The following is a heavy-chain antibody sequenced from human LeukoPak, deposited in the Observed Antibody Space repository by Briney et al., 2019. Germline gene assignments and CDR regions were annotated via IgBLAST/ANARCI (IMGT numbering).Heavy chain of an antibody. D-gene: IGHD5-24*01. Sequence: SETLSLTCTVSGGSISSYYWSWVRQPPGKGLEWIGYIYYSGSTIYNPSLKSRVTISVDTSKNQFSLKLSSVTAADTAVYYCAGGRRDAYNYNYWGQGTLVTVSS. V-gene: IGHV4-59*01. CDR1: GGSISSYY. CDR3: AGGRRDAYNYNY. J-gene: IGHJ4*02. CDR2: IYYSGST.